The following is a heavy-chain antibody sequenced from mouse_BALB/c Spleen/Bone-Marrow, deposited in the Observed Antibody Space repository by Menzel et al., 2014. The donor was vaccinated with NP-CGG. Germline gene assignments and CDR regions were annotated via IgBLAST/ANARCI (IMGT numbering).Heavy chain of an antibody. CDR2: IDPANGNT. CDR1: GFNIKDTY. J-gene: IGHJ2*01. CDR3: ANYYYGYYFDS. V-gene: IGHV14-3*02. D-gene: IGHD1-1*01. Sequence: VQLKQSGAELVKPGASVKLSCTASGFNIKDTYMHWVKQRPEQGLEWIGRIDPANGNTKYDPKFQGKATITADTSSNTAYLQPSSLTSEDTAVYYGANYYYGYYFDSWGQGTTLTVSS.